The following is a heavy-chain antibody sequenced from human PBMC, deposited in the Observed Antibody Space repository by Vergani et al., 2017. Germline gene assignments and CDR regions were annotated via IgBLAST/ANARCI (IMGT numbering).Heavy chain of an antibody. CDR1: GGSIISSSYY. Sequence: QLQLQESGPGLVKPSETLSLTCTVSGGSIISSSYYWGWIRQPPGKGLEWIGSIYYSGITYYNPSLKSRVTISVDTSKNQFSLKLSSVTAADTAVYYCASSTLLLWFGELTPYFDYWGQGTLVTVSS. CDR2: IYYSGIT. D-gene: IGHD3-10*01. CDR3: ASSTLLLWFGELTPYFDY. V-gene: IGHV4-39*07. J-gene: IGHJ4*02.